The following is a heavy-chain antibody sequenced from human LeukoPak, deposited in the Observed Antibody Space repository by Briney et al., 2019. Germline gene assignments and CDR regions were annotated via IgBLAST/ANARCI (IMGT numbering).Heavy chain of an antibody. CDR2: INHSGST. V-gene: IGHV4-34*01. CDR3: ARSRRITMVRGVGKGTVPFDY. D-gene: IGHD3-10*01. J-gene: IGHJ4*02. CDR1: GGSFSGYY. Sequence: KPSETLSLTCAVYGGSFSGYYWSWIRQPPGKGLEWIGEINHSGSTNYNPSLKSRVTISVDTSKNQFSLKLSSVTAADTAVYYCARSRRITMVRGVGKGTVPFDYWGQGTLVTVSS.